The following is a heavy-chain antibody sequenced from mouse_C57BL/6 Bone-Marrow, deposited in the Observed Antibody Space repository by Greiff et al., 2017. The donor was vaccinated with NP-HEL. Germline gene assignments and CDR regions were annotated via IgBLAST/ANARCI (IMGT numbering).Heavy chain of an antibody. Sequence: QVQLQQPGAELVKPGASVKMSCKASGYTFTSYWITWVKQRPGQGLEWIGDIYPGSGSTNYNEKFKSKATLTVDTSSSTAYMQLSSLTSEDSAVXYCARTPLYFAWFAYWGQGTLVTVSA. D-gene: IGHD2-3*01. CDR3: ARTPLYFAWFAY. V-gene: IGHV1-55*01. J-gene: IGHJ3*01. CDR1: GYTFTSYW. CDR2: IYPGSGST.